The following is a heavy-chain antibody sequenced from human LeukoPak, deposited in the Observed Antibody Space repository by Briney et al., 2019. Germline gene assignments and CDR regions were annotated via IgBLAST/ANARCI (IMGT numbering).Heavy chain of an antibody. V-gene: IGHV1-18*01. CDR1: GGTFSSYA. CDR3: ARETSQNWNDGSSYYYYYMDV. D-gene: IGHD1-1*01. J-gene: IGHJ6*03. CDR2: ISAYNGNT. Sequence: GASVKVSCKASGGTFSSYAISWVRQAPGQGLEWMGWISAYNGNTNYAQKLQGRVTMTTDTSTSTAYMELRSLRSDDTAVYYCARETSQNWNDGSSYYYYYMDVWAKGPRSPSP.